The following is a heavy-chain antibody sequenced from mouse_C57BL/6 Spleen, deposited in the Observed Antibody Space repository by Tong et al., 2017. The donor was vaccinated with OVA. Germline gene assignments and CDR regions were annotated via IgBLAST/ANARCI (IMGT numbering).Heavy chain of an antibody. Sequence: VQLQQSGAELVRPGTSVKVSCKASGYAFTNYLIEWVKQRPGQGLEWIGVINPGSGGTNYNEKFKGKATLTADKSSSTAYMQLSSLTSDDSAVYFCARSRAGTSFDYWGQGTTLTVSS. CDR1: GYAFTNYL. V-gene: IGHV1-54*01. CDR2: INPGSGGT. J-gene: IGHJ2*01. CDR3: ARSRAGTSFDY. D-gene: IGHD3-3*01.